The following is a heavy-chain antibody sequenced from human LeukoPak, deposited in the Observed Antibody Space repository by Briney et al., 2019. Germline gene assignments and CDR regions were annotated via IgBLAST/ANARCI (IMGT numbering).Heavy chain of an antibody. CDR2: ISYDGSNK. J-gene: IGHJ4*02. CDR1: GLTFSSYA. V-gene: IGHV3-30-3*01. Sequence: GGSLRLSCAASGLTFSSYAMHWVRHAPGKGLEWVAVISYDGSNKYYADSVKGRFTISRDNSKNTLYLQMNSLRAEDTAVYYCARRGFDWLSLDYWGQGTLVTVSS. D-gene: IGHD3-9*01. CDR3: ARRGFDWLSLDY.